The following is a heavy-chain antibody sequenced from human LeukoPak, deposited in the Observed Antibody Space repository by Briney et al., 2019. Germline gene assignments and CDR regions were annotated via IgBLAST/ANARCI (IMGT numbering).Heavy chain of an antibody. CDR2: IRYTHTGST. CDR3: SRRPITMNAFDI. Sequence: SETLSLTCTVSGGSISSSSYYWGWVRQPPGKGLEWIGSIRYTHTGSTYYNPSLKSRVTISGDTSKNQSSLKLTSVTAADTAVYYCSRRPITMNAFDIWGQGTMVTVSS. D-gene: IGHD3-22*01. CDR1: GGSISSSSYY. V-gene: IGHV4-39*01. J-gene: IGHJ3*02.